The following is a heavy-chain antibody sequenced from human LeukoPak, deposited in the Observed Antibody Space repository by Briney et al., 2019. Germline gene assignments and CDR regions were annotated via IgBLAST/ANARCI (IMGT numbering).Heavy chain of an antibody. CDR3: ARGPDIVVVPAANSHTVTTFDY. CDR1: GGSFSGYY. Sequence: PSETLSLTCAVYGGSFSGYYWSWIRQPPGKGLEWIGEINHSGSTNYNPSLKSRVTISVDTSKNQFSLKLSSVTAADTAVYYCARGPDIVVVPAANSHTVTTFDYWGQGTLVTVSS. V-gene: IGHV4-34*01. D-gene: IGHD2-2*01. J-gene: IGHJ4*02. CDR2: INHSGST.